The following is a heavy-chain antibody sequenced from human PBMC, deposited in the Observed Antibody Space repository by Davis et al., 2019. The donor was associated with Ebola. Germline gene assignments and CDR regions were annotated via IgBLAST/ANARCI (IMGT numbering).Heavy chain of an antibody. D-gene: IGHD6-19*01. CDR3: ARAPAGRWQWPGTACDQ. J-gene: IGHJ5*02. CDR1: GFTFSSNS. Sequence: GESLKISCAATGFTFSSNSMNWVRQAPGKGLEWVSSITSDSGRTSYAESVKGRFTISRDNAKNSLYLQMNSLRAKDTAVYYCARAPAGRWQWPGTACDQWGQGTLVTVSS. V-gene: IGHV3-21*01. CDR2: ITSDSGRT.